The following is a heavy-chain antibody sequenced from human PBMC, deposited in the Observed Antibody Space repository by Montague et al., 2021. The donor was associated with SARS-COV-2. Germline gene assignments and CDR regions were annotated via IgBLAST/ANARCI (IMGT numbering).Heavy chain of an antibody. CDR2: IYYSGST. Sequence: SETLSLTCTVSGGSISSSSYCWGWIRQPPGKGLEWIGSIYYSGSTYYNPSLKSRVTISVDTSKNQFSLKLSSVTAADTAVYYCARFPTSYYYDSKAAPATPDAFDFWGQGTMVTVSS. J-gene: IGHJ3*01. D-gene: IGHD3-22*01. CDR1: GGSISSSSYC. CDR3: ARFPTSYYYDSKAAPATPDAFDF. V-gene: IGHV4-39*01.